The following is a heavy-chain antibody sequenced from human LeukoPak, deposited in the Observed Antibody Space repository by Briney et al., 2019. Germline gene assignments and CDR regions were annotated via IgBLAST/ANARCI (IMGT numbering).Heavy chain of an antibody. J-gene: IGHJ6*03. D-gene: IGHD2-2*01. CDR3: ARGPIIDIAIIPAADEYYYMDV. V-gene: IGHV1-18*01. Sequence: ASVKVSCKASGYTFTSYGITWVRQAPGQGLEWMGWISAYNGNTNYAQKVQGRVIMTTDTSTTTAYMELRSLRSDDTAVYYCARGPIIDIAIIPAADEYYYMDVWGKGTTVTVSS. CDR2: ISAYNGNT. CDR1: GYTFTSYG.